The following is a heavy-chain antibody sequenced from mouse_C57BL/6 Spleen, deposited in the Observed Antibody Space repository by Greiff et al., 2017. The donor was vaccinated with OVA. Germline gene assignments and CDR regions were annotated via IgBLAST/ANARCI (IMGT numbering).Heavy chain of an antibody. V-gene: IGHV1-64*01. CDR3: ARGGYQAWFAY. D-gene: IGHD2-2*01. Sequence: QVQLQQSGAELVKPGASVKLSCKASGYTFTSYWMHWVKQRPGQGLEWIGMIHPNSGSTNYNEKFKSKATLTVDKSSSTAYMQLSSLTSEDSAVYYCARGGYQAWFAYWGQGTLVTVSA. J-gene: IGHJ3*01. CDR2: IHPNSGST. CDR1: GYTFTSYW.